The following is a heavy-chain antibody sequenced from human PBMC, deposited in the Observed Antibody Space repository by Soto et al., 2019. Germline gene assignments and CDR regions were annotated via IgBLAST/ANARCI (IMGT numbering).Heavy chain of an antibody. J-gene: IGHJ5*02. V-gene: IGHV4-4*07. D-gene: IGHD3-3*01. CDR3: ARGQRFSDWFDP. CDR2: IYSSGST. CDR1: GDSIRSYY. Sequence: SETLSLTCTVSGDSIRSYYWSWIRQSDGEGLEWIGRIYSSGSTNYNPSLKSRVTISLDTSMNYFSLRLSSVTAADTAVYYCARGQRFSDWFDPWGQGTLVTVSS.